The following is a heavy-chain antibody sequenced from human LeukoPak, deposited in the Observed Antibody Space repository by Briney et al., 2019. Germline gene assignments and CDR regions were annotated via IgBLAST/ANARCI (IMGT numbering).Heavy chain of an antibody. V-gene: IGHV3-30-3*01. CDR3: ARDGEQWLVTWFDP. Sequence: GGSLRLSCAASGFTFSNYAMHWVRQAPGKGLGWVAVISYDGSNKYYTDSVKGRFSISRDNSKNTLYLEMNSLRLEDTAVYYCARDGEQWLVTWFDPWGQGTLVTVAS. J-gene: IGHJ5*02. CDR1: GFTFSNYA. D-gene: IGHD6-19*01. CDR2: ISYDGSNK.